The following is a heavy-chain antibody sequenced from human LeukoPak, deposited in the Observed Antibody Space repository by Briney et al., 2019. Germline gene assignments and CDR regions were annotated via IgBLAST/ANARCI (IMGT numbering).Heavy chain of an antibody. CDR1: GYTFTSYG. V-gene: IGHV1-18*01. CDR3: ARDGGWFWRTDHDAFDI. Sequence: ASVKVSCKASGYTFTSYGTSWVRQAPGQGLEWMGWISAYNGNTNYAQKLQGRVTMTTDTSTSTAYMELRSLRSDDTAVYYCARDGGWFWRTDHDAFDIWGQETMVTVSS. J-gene: IGHJ3*02. D-gene: IGHD3-3*01. CDR2: ISAYNGNT.